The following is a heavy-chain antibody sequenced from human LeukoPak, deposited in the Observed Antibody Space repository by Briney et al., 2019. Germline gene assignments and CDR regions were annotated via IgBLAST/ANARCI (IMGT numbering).Heavy chain of an antibody. D-gene: IGHD5-24*01. CDR2: IWYDGSNK. V-gene: IGHV3-33*06. J-gene: IGHJ3*02. Sequence: PGGSLRLSCAASGFTFSSYGMHWVRQAPDKGLEWVAVIWYDGSNKYYADSVKGRFTISRDNSKNTLYLQMNSLRAEDTAVYYCAKGQSEENPDDAFDIRGQGTMVTVSS. CDR3: AKGQSEENPDDAFDI. CDR1: GFTFSSYG.